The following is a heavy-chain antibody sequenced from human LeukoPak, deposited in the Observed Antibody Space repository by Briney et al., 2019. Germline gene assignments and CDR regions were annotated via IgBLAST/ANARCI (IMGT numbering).Heavy chain of an antibody. CDR3: ARLVAALLSWFDP. V-gene: IGHV1-8*01. J-gene: IGHJ5*02. CDR2: MNPNSGNT. Sequence: ASVKVSFKGSGYTFTSYDINWVRQATGQGLEWMGWMNPNSGNTGYAQKFQGRVTMTRNTSISTAYMELSSLRSEDTAVYYCARLVAALLSWFDPWGQGTLVTVSS. D-gene: IGHD6-6*01. CDR1: GYTFTSYD.